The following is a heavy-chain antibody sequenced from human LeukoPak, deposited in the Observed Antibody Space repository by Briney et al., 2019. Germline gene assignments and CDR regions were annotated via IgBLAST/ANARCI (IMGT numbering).Heavy chain of an antibody. CDR1: GFPFSSYG. J-gene: IGHJ6*02. V-gene: IGHV3-33*01. CDR3: ARDYRILGQLWLQGMDV. Sequence: GSLRLSCAASGFPFSSYGMHWVRQAPGKGLEWVAVIWYDGSNKYYADSVKGRFTISRDNSKNTLYLQMNSLRAEDTAVYYCARDYRILGQLWLQGMDVWGQGTTVTVSS. D-gene: IGHD5-18*01. CDR2: IWYDGSNK.